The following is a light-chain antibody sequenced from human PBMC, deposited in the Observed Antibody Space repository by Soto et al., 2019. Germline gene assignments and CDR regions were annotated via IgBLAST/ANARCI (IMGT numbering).Light chain of an antibody. J-gene: IGLJ2*01. CDR3: QTWGTAIHDVV. CDR2: VNSDGSH. CDR1: SGHSNYA. V-gene: IGLV4-69*01. Sequence: HLVLTQSPSASASLGASVKLTCTLSSGHSNYAIAWHQQQPEKGPRYLMKVNSDGSHSKGDGIPDRFSGSSSGAERHLTISSLQSEDEADYYCQTWGTAIHDVVFGGGTKLTVL.